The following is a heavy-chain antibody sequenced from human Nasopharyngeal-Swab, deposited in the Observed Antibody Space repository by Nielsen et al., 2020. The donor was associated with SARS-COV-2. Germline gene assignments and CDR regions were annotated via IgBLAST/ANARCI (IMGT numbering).Heavy chain of an antibody. CDR2: IYYSGST. V-gene: IGHV4-30-4*01. CDR3: ARDAAGYCSSTSCYAGTGMDV. D-gene: IGHD2-2*01. Sequence: RQAPGKGLGWIGYIYYSGSTYYNPSLKSRVTISVDTSKNQFSLKLSSVTAADTAVYYCARDAAGYCSSTSCYAGTGMDVWGQGTTITVSS. J-gene: IGHJ6*02.